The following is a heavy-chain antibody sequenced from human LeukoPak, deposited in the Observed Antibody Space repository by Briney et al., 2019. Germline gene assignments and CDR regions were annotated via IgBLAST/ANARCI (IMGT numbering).Heavy chain of an antibody. CDR2: ISSSSSYI. Sequence: GGSLRLSCAASGFTFSSYSMNWVRQAPGKGLEWVSSISSSSSYIYYADSVEGRFTISRDNAKNSLYLQMNSLRAEDTAVYYCARAHSGYHLPDYWGQGTLVTVSS. D-gene: IGHD5-12*01. J-gene: IGHJ4*02. V-gene: IGHV3-21*01. CDR1: GFTFSSYS. CDR3: ARAHSGYHLPDY.